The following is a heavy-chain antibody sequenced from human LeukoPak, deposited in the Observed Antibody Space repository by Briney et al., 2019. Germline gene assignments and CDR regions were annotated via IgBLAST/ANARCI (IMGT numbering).Heavy chain of an antibody. V-gene: IGHV1-24*01. CDR3: VRPYNDYGDYHLNVY. CDR1: GYTLTELS. J-gene: IGHJ4*02. Sequence: GASVKVSCKVSGYTLTELSMHWVRQAPGKGLEWMGGFDPEDGETIYAQKFQGRVTITADESTSTAYMELSSLRSEDTAIYYCVRPYNDYGDYHLNVYWGQGTLVTVSS. D-gene: IGHD4-17*01. CDR2: FDPEDGET.